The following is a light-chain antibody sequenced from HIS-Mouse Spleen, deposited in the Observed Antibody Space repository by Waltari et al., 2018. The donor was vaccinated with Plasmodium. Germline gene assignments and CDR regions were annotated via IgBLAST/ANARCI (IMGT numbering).Light chain of an antibody. CDR2: DAS. J-gene: IGKJ4*01. CDR1: QSVSSY. CDR3: QQRSNWPRVLT. V-gene: IGKV3-11*01. Sequence: TQSPATLSLSPGERATLSCRASQSVSSYLAWYQQKPGQAPRLLIYDASNRATGIPARFSGSGSWTDFTLTISSLEPEDFAVYYCQQRSNWPRVLTFGGGTKVEIK.